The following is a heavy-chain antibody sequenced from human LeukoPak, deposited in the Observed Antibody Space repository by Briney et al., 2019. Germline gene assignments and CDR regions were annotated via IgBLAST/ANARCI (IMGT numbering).Heavy chain of an antibody. J-gene: IGHJ6*02. V-gene: IGHV1-18*01. Sequence: ASVKVSCKASSYTFTSYGISWVRQAPGQGLEWMGWISAYNGNTNYAQKLQGRVTMTTDTSTSTAYMELRSLRSDDTAVYYCARDWAHYGSGSNYYYGMDVWGQGTTVTVSS. CDR2: ISAYNGNT. CDR1: SYTFTSYG. D-gene: IGHD3-10*01. CDR3: ARDWAHYGSGSNYYYGMDV.